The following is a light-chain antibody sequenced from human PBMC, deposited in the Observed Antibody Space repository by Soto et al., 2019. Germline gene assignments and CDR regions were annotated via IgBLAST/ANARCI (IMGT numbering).Light chain of an antibody. CDR2: ENN. J-gene: IGLJ3*02. CDR1: SSNIGAGYD. CDR3: QSYDITLGVWV. Sequence: QPVLTKPPSVSGAPGQRVTISCTGSSSNIGAGYDVHWYQHLPGTAPKLLIYENNNRPSGVPDRFSGSNSGTSASLAITGLQAEDEADYYCQSYDITLGVWVFGGGTKLTVL. V-gene: IGLV1-40*01.